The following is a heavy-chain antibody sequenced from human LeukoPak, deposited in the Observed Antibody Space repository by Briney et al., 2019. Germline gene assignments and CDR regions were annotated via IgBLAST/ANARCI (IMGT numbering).Heavy chain of an antibody. CDR3: ARGGAMVRGVIIKNYYYYYGMDV. D-gene: IGHD3-10*01. CDR1: GYTFTGYY. CDR2: MNPNSGNT. V-gene: IGHV1-8*02. Sequence: GASVKVSCKASGYTFTGYYMHWVRQAPGQGLEWMGWMNPNSGNTGYAQKFQGRVTMTRNTSISTAYMELSSLRSEDTAVYYCARGGAMVRGVIIKNYYYYYGMDVWGQGTTVTVSS. J-gene: IGHJ6*02.